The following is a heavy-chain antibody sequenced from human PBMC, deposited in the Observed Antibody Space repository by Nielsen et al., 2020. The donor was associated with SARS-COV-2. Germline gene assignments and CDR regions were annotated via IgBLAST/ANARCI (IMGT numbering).Heavy chain of an antibody. CDR2: ISGYNGNT. Sequence: ASVKVSCKASGFLFTSFGISWVRQAPGKGLEWVGYISGYNGNTKYAQKFQGRVIMTADTSTATAYMELRSLRSDDTAMYYCARDRGSSGWRDAFDIWGQGTMVTVSS. V-gene: IGHV1-18*04. J-gene: IGHJ3*02. D-gene: IGHD6-25*01. CDR3: ARDRGSSGWRDAFDI. CDR1: GFLFTSFG.